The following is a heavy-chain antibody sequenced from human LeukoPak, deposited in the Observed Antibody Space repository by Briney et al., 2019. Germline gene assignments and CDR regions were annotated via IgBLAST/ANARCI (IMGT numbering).Heavy chain of an antibody. CDR1: GGSISSYY. V-gene: IGHV4-59*01. CDR2: IYYSGST. CDR3: ARGLWFGEFHDAFDI. D-gene: IGHD3-10*01. Sequence: PSETLSFTCTVSGGSISSYYWSWIRQPPGKGLEWIGYIYYSGSTNYNPSLKSRVTISVDTSKNQFSLKLSSVTAADTAVYYCARGLWFGEFHDAFDIWGQGTMVTVSS. J-gene: IGHJ3*02.